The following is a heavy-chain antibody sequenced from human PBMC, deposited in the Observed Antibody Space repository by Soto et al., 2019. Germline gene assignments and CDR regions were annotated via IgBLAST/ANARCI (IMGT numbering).Heavy chain of an antibody. CDR3: ARLPDVMVREFYFDS. D-gene: IGHD3-10*01. V-gene: IGHV4-59*08. Sequence: SETLSLTCTVSGGSISNSYWSWIRQPPGKGLEWIGYIHYNGRTYYNPSLKSRVTVSVDTSQNQFSLRLTSVTAADTSVYYCARLPDVMVREFYFDSWGQGTLVTVSS. CDR2: IHYNGRT. CDR1: GGSISNSY. J-gene: IGHJ4*02.